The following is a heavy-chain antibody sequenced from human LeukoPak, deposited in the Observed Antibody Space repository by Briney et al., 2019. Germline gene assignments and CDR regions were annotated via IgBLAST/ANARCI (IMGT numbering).Heavy chain of an antibody. CDR2: IYYSGST. V-gene: IGHV4-30-4*08. Sequence: PSETLSLTCTVSGGSISSGDYYWSWIRQPPGKGLEWIGYIYYSGSTYYNPSLKSRVTISVDTSKNQFSLKLSSVTAADTAVYYCARDRPVPTHAFDIWGQGTMVTVSS. D-gene: IGHD4-17*01. CDR1: GGSISSGDYY. J-gene: IGHJ3*02. CDR3: ARDRPVPTHAFDI.